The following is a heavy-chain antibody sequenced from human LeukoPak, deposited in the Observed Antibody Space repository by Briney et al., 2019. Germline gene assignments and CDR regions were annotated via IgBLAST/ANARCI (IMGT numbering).Heavy chain of an antibody. D-gene: IGHD6-13*01. J-gene: IGHJ6*03. V-gene: IGHV3-64*01. CDR1: GFTFSSYA. CDR2: ISSIGGRK. CDR3: ARVKQQLVRLLGRDTTYYHYYYMDV. Sequence: GGSLRLSCAPSGFTFSSYAMNWARQAPGKGLEYVSAISSIGGRKYYANSVKGRFTISRDNAKNSLFLQMNSLRAEDTAVYFCARVKQQLVRLLGRDTTYYHYYYMDVWGKGTTVTVSS.